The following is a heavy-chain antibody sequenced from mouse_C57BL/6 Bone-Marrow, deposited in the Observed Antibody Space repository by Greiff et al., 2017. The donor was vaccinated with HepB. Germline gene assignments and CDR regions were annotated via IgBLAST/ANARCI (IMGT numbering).Heavy chain of an antibody. CDR1: GFSLTSYG. CDR2: IWSGGST. J-gene: IGHJ4*01. Sequence: QVQLKESGPGLVQPSQCLSITCTVSGFSLTSYGVHWVRQSPGKGLEWLGVIWSGGSTDYNAAFISRLSISKDNSKSQVFFKMNSLQADDTAIYYCARPPSITTVVAPYAMDYWGQGTSVTVSS. D-gene: IGHD1-1*01. V-gene: IGHV2-2*01. CDR3: ARPPSITTVVAPYAMDY.